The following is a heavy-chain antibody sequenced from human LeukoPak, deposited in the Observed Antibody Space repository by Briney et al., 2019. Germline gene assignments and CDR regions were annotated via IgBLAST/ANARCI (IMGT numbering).Heavy chain of an antibody. Sequence: GASVKVSCKTSGYTFIGYFIHWVRQAPGQGLEWMGRLNPNSGYTFYTEEFQGRVTMTSDTSISTAYMELTGLTSDNTALYYCARDLSSTSNWEFDYWGQGTLVTVSS. CDR1: GYTFIGYF. CDR2: LNPNSGYT. J-gene: IGHJ4*02. CDR3: ARDLSSTSNWEFDY. V-gene: IGHV1-2*06. D-gene: IGHD7-27*01.